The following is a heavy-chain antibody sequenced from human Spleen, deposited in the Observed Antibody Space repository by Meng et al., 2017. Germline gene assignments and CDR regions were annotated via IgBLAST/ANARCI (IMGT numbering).Heavy chain of an antibody. J-gene: IGHJ4*02. CDR3: ARVDVDTTRSDY. Sequence: SETLSLTCVVSGASISSNWWSWVRQPPEKGLEWIGEIHHSGYTNYNPSLKSRVTISMDKSKNQFSLKLSSVTAADTAVYYCARVDVDTTRSDYWGQGTLVTVSS. CDR1: GASISSNW. CDR2: IHHSGYT. D-gene: IGHD5-18*01. V-gene: IGHV4/OR15-8*02.